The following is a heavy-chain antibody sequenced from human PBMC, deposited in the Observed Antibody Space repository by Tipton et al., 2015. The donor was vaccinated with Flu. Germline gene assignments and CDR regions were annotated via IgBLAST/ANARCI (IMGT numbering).Heavy chain of an antibody. CDR3: ARGRGNSGWRYFDY. CDR2: IYTSGNT. V-gene: IGHV4-4*07. J-gene: IGHJ4*02. D-gene: IGHD6-19*01. CDR1: GGSLSGYY. Sequence: TLSLTCNVSGGSLSGYYWSWIRQPAGKGLEWIGRIYTSGNTNYSPSLKSRVTMSVDTSKNQFSLKLGSMTAADTAVYYCARGRGNSGWRYFDYWGQGTLVTVSS.